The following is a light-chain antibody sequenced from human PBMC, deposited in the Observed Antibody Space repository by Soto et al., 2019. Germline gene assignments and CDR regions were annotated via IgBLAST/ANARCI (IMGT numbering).Light chain of an antibody. J-gene: IGLJ3*02. CDR1: SSNIGSNY. CDR2: GNN. CDR3: AVWDDSLSGVV. Sequence: QSVLTQPPSASGTPGQTITISSSGSSSNIGSNYVSWYQHLPGTAPKLLIYGNNQRPSGVSDRFSGSRSGTSASLAISGLRSDDEADYYCAVWDDSLSGVVFGAGTKLTVL. V-gene: IGLV1-47*01.